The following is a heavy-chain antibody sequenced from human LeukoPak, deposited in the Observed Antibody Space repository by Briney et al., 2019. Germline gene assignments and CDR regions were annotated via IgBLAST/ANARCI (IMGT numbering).Heavy chain of an antibody. V-gene: IGHV3-48*01. CDR3: ARGGGTWAAEYFQH. Sequence: GGSLRLSCAASCFTFSSYRMNWVRQAPGTGLEGGSYISSSRSTIYYADSVRGRFTISRDNAKNSLYLQMNSLRAEDTAVYYCARGGGTWAAEYFQHWGQGTLVTVSS. J-gene: IGHJ1*01. CDR2: ISSSRSTI. CDR1: CFTFSSYR. D-gene: IGHD2-15*01.